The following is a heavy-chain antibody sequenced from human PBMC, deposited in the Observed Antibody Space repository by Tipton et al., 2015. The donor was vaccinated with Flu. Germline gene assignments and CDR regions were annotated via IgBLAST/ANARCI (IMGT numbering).Heavy chain of an antibody. CDR3: AREKDSSGSEYFQH. D-gene: IGHD6-19*01. J-gene: IGHJ1*01. V-gene: IGHV4-39*07. CDR2: IYSSGST. CDR1: GGSISSSSYY. Sequence: LSLTCTVSGGSISSSSYYWGWIRQPPGKGLEWIGCIYSSGSTYYNPSLKSRVTISLDTSKNQFSLKLSSVTAADTAVYYCAREKDSSGSEYFQHWGQGTLVTVSS.